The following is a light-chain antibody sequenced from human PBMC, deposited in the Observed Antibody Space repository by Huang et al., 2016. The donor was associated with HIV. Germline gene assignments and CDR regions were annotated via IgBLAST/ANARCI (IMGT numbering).Light chain of an antibody. J-gene: IGKJ3*01. V-gene: IGKV1-39*01. CDR3: QQSYSTLT. Sequence: DIQVTQSPSSLSASVGDRVTITCRASQTINSYLNWYEQKQGKAPKLLIYAASRVQSGVPSRFSGSGSGTDFTLIISSLQPEDFATYYCQQSYSTLTFGPGTKVDI. CDR1: QTINSY. CDR2: AAS.